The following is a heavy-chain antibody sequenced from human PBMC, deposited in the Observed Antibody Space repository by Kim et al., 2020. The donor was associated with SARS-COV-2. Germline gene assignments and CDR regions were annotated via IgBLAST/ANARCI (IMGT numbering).Heavy chain of an antibody. CDR1: GGSFSGYY. V-gene: IGHV4-34*01. CDR3: ARTTTVTTYDAFDI. CDR2: INHSGST. Sequence: SETLSLTCAVYGGSFSGYYWSWIRQPPGKGLEWIGEINHSGSTNYNPSLKSRVTISVDTSKNQFSLKLSSVTAADTAVYYCARTTTVTTYDAFDIWGQGTMVTVSS. J-gene: IGHJ3*02. D-gene: IGHD4-17*01.